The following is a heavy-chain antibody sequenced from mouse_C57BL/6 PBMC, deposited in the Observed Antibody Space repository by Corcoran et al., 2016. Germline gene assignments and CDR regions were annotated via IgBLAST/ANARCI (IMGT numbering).Heavy chain of an antibody. V-gene: IGHV1-26*01. D-gene: IGHD2-4*01. CDR3: ARALYDYDVGWSFDV. CDR1: GYTWTDYY. J-gene: IGHJ1*03. Sequence: EVQLQQSGPERVRPGASGKISCKASGYTWTDYYMNWVEQGHGKSSEWIGDINPNNGGTSYNQKCKGKATLTVDKSSSTAYMELRSLTSEDSAVYYWARALYDYDVGWSFDVCGTGTTFTVSS. CDR2: INPNNGGT.